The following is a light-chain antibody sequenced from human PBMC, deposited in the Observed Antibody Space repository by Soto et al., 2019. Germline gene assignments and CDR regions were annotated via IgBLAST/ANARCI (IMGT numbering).Light chain of an antibody. CDR1: QSISSY. V-gene: IGKV1-39*01. CDR2: GAG. CDR3: QQSYSTPET. J-gene: IGKJ1*01. Sequence: DIQMTQSPSSLSASVGDRVTLSCRASQSISSYLNWYQQKPGKAPKLLIYGAGSLQSGDPLRFTGSGSGTDFTLTISSLQPEDCATYYCQQSYSTPETFGQGTKVEIK.